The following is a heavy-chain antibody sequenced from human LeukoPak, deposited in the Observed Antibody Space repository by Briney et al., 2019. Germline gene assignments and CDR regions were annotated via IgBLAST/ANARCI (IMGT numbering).Heavy chain of an antibody. V-gene: IGHV4-59*11. D-gene: IGHD6-13*01. Sequence: SETLSLACPVSGGSISSHYWSWVRQPPGKGLEWIGYIYYSGSTNYNPSLKSRVTISVDTSKNQFSLKLSSVTAADTAVYYCAREKEGVYSSSWYVWFDPWGQGTLVTVSS. CDR1: GGSISSHY. J-gene: IGHJ5*02. CDR3: AREKEGVYSSSWYVWFDP. CDR2: IYYSGST.